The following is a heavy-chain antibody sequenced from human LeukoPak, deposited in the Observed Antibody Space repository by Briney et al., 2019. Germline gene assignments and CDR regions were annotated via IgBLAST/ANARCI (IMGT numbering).Heavy chain of an antibody. V-gene: IGHV4-34*01. D-gene: IGHD3-10*01. CDR1: GVSFSGYY. Sequence: SETLSLTCAVYGVSFSGYYWSWIRQPPGKGLEWFGEINHSGSTNYNPSLKSRVTISVDTSKNQFSLKLSSVTAADTAVYYCARGYYYGSGRPYYYYYGMDVWGKGTTVTVSS. CDR2: INHSGST. J-gene: IGHJ6*04. CDR3: ARGYYYGSGRPYYYYYGMDV.